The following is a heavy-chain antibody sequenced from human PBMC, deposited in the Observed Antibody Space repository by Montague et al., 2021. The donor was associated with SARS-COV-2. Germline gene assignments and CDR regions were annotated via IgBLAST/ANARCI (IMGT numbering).Heavy chain of an antibody. J-gene: IGHJ3*02. CDR1: GDSVCRKSVA. CDR2: TYYRSKWDS. V-gene: IGHV6-1*01. CDR3: ASSGITLTGLDAFDI. D-gene: IGHD3-9*01. Sequence: CAISGDSVCRKSVAWNWIRQSPLRGLEWLGRTYYRSKWDSDYAESVKRRLVITPDTSKNQVSLQLNSVIPEDTAVYFCASSGITLTGLDAFDIWGQGTMVTVSS.